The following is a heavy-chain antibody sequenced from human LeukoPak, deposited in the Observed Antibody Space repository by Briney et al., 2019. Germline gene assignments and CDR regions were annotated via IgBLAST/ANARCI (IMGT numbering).Heavy chain of an antibody. CDR2: ISSSGADT. V-gene: IGHV3-23*01. D-gene: IGHD2-15*01. Sequence: GGSLRLSCVVSGFTLSNYAMNWVRQAPGKGLEWISGISSSGADTYFADSVKGRFTISRDNYKNTLYLQMNSLRAEDTAVYYCAKALLSRGPFDYWGQGTLVTVSS. CDR3: AKALLSRGPFDY. CDR1: GFTLSNYA. J-gene: IGHJ4*02.